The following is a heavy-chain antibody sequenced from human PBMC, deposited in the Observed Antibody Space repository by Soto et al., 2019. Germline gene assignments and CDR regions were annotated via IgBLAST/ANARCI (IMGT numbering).Heavy chain of an antibody. CDR1: GFTFRNYA. D-gene: IGHD2-15*01. Sequence: EVQLLESGGGLVQPGGSLRLSCAASGFTFRNYAMSWVRQAPGKGLEWVSVISGSDDITYYADSVKGRSTISRDNSKNTGYLQMNSRRAEDTAVYYCARELWSGGSKASVGMDVWGQGTTVTVSS. J-gene: IGHJ6*02. CDR3: ARELWSGGSKASVGMDV. V-gene: IGHV3-23*01. CDR2: ISGSDDIT.